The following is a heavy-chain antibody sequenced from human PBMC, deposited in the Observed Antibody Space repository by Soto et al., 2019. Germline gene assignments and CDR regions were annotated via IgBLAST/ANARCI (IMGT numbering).Heavy chain of an antibody. D-gene: IGHD3-10*01. J-gene: IGHJ5*02. CDR3: ARVYGSGSYYIDWFDP. CDR2: INAGNGNT. Sequence: QVQLVQPGAEEKKPGASVKVSCKASGYTFTSYAMHWVRQAPGQRLEWMGWINAGNGNTKYSQKFQGRVTITRDTSASTAYMELSSLRSEDTAVYYCARVYGSGSYYIDWFDPWGQGTLVTVSS. CDR1: GYTFTSYA. V-gene: IGHV1-3*05.